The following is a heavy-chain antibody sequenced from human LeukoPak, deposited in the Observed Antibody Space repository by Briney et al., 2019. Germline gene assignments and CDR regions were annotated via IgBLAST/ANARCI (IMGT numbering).Heavy chain of an antibody. Sequence: SETLSLTCAVYGGSFSGYYWSWIRQPPGKGLEWIGEINHSGSTNYNPSLKSRVTISVDTSKNQFSLKLSSVTAADTAAYYCARVWGAMASGLRYFDYWGQGTLVTVSS. J-gene: IGHJ4*02. D-gene: IGHD3-16*01. CDR1: GGSFSGYY. CDR2: INHSGST. CDR3: ARVWGAMASGLRYFDY. V-gene: IGHV4-34*01.